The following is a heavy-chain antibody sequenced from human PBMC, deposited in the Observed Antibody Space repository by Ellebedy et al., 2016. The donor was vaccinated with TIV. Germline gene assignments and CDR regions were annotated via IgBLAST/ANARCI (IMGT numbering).Heavy chain of an antibody. J-gene: IGHJ4*02. CDR2: FTGSDGPT. D-gene: IGHD3-10*01. Sequence: GGSLRLXCAASGFTFSSYAMSWVRQAPGKGLEWVSGFTGSDGPTYYADSVKGRFTISRDNSKNTLYLQMNGLRVEDTALYYCARDGAYGSGTQPWNYWGQGTLVIVSS. V-gene: IGHV3-23*01. CDR1: GFTFSSYA. CDR3: ARDGAYGSGTQPWNY.